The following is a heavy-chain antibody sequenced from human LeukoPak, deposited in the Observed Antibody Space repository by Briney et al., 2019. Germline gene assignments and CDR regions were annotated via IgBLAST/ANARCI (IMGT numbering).Heavy chain of an antibody. J-gene: IGHJ4*02. V-gene: IGHV3-74*01. CDR2: INSDGSST. D-gene: IGHD3-10*01. CDR3: ARPTYFYGSGSLYYFDF. CDR1: GFTFSNYW. Sequence: PGGSLRHSCAASGFTFSNYWMHWVRQAPGKGLVWVSSINSDGSSTTYVDSVKGRFTISRDNAKNKLYLQMNSLRAEDTAVYYCARPTYFYGSGSLYYFDFWGQGTLVTVSS.